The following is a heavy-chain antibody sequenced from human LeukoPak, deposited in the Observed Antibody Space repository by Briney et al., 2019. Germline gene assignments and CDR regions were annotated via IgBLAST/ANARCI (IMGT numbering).Heavy chain of an antibody. J-gene: IGHJ4*02. CDR1: GGSISSYY. Sequence: PSETLSLACTVSGGSISSYYWSWVRQPAGKGLELIGRIYTSGSTNYNPSLKSRVTISVDTSKNQFSLKLSSVTAADTAVYYCAKKRGGTFDYWGQGTLVTVSS. CDR3: AKKRGGTFDY. D-gene: IGHD4-23*01. CDR2: IYTSGST. V-gene: IGHV4-4*07.